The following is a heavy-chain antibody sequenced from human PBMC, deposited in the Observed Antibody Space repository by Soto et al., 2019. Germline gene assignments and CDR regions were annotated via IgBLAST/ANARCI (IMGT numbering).Heavy chain of an antibody. J-gene: IGHJ4*02. Sequence: ASVKVSCKVSGYSLTELSMHRVREAPGKGLEWMGGFDPEDGETIYAQKFQGRVTMTEDTSTDTAYLELSSLRSEETAVYYCATESSGIPMFDYWGQGTLVTVSS. CDR3: ATESSGIPMFDY. CDR1: GYSLTELS. D-gene: IGHD3-22*01. CDR2: FDPEDGET. V-gene: IGHV1-24*01.